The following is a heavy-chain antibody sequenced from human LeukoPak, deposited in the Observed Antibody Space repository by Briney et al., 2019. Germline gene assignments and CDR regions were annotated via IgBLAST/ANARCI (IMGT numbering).Heavy chain of an antibody. CDR1: GFTFSSYW. CDR2: INSDGSST. V-gene: IGHV3-74*01. J-gene: IGHJ4*02. D-gene: IGHD3-10*01. Sequence: SGGSLRLSCAASGFTFSSYWMHWVRQAPGKGLVWVSRINSDGSSTSYADSVKGRFTISRDNAKNTLYLQMNSLRAEDTAVYYCAELWFGALFDYWGQGTLVTVPS. CDR3: AELWFGALFDY.